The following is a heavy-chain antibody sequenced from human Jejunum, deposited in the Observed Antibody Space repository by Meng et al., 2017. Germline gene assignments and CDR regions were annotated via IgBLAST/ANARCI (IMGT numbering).Heavy chain of an antibody. D-gene: IGHD5-12*01. CDR1: GGSITTGGYY. J-gene: IGHJ4*02. V-gene: IGHV4-31*03. Sequence: GPGRVKASQTLSLTCSVSGGSITTGGYYWSWIRQPPGKGLEWIGHIYYSGSTHYNPSLKSRVTISIDTSQNQFSLKLSSVTAADTAVYYCARGDTGYSGYVFGYWGQGTLVTVSS. CDR3: ARGDTGYSGYVFGY. CDR2: IYYSGST.